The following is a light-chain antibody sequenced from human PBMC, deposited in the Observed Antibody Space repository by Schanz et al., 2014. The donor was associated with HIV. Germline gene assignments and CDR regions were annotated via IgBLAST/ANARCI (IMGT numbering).Light chain of an antibody. V-gene: IGKV1-5*03. J-gene: IGKJ5*01. Sequence: DIQMTQSPSTLSASVGDRVSITCRSSQSINSGLAWYQQKPGKAPNLLIYEASTLETGVPSRFSGSGSGTEFTLTISSLQPDDFATYYCQQYNSDSITFGQGTRLEIK. CDR3: QQYNSDSIT. CDR2: EAS. CDR1: QSINSG.